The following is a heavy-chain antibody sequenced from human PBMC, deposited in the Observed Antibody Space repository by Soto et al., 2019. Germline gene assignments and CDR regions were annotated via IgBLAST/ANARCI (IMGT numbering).Heavy chain of an antibody. CDR2: IYYSGST. Sequence: SETLSLTCTVSGGSINSGHYYWSWIRQPPGKGLEWIGNIYYSGSTYYNPSLKSRVTISIDTSKNQFSLKLSSVTAADTAVYYCARSDGRYWGQGTLVTVSS. J-gene: IGHJ4*02. V-gene: IGHV4-30-4*02. CDR1: GGSINSGHYY. CDR3: ARSDGRY.